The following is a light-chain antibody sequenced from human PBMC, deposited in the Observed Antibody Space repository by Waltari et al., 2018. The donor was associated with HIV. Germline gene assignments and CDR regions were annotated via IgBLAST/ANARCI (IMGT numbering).Light chain of an antibody. V-gene: IGLV1-51*01. CDR1: GSNMGNNY. Sequence: QSVLTQPPSVSAAPGQKVTISCSGSGSNMGNNYVSWYQQVPGTAPKVLIYDNTNRPSGILDRFSGSKSGTSATLGITGLQTGDEADYYCGTWDSSLSAVVFGGGTKLTVL. CDR2: DNT. CDR3: GTWDSSLSAVV. J-gene: IGLJ2*01.